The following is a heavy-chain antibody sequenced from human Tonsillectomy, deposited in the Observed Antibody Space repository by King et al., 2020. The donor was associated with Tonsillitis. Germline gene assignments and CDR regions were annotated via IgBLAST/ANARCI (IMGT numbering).Heavy chain of an antibody. Sequence: VQLQQWGAGLLKPSETLSLTCAVYGGSFSGYYWNWIRQPPGKGLEWIGEINHRGSTNCNPSLKSRVTISVDTSKNQFSLKLSSVTAADTAVYYCARGDYGSGSYYWFDPWGQGTLVTVSS. CDR3: ARGDYGSGSYYWFDP. V-gene: IGHV4-34*01. CDR1: GGSFSGYY. CDR2: INHRGST. J-gene: IGHJ5*02. D-gene: IGHD3-10*01.